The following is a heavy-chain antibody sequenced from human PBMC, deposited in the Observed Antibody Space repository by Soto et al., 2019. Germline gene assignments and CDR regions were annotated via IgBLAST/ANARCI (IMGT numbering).Heavy chain of an antibody. D-gene: IGHD3-10*01. V-gene: IGHV1-69*02. CDR2: VNPIVSMS. CDR1: GDTFSFYT. J-gene: IGHJ4*02. CDR3: AASYGSGYRAFDY. Sequence: QVQLVQSGAEVKKPGSSVKVSCKASGDTFSFYTINWVRQAPGLGLEWMGRVNPIVSMSNYAQKFQGRATITADKSTNPAYMQLSSLRSEDTAIYYCAASYGSGYRAFDYWGQGALVTVSS.